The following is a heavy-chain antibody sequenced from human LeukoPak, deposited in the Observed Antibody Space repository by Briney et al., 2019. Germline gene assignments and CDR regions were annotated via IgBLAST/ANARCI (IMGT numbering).Heavy chain of an antibody. Sequence: GESLKISCKGSGYSLTSYWIGWVRQMPGKGLEWMGIIYPGDSDTRYSPSFQGQVTISADKSISTAYLQWSSLKASDTAMYYCARLIVGATTSAYFDYWGQGTLVTVSS. V-gene: IGHV5-51*01. J-gene: IGHJ4*02. D-gene: IGHD1-26*01. CDR3: ARLIVGATTSAYFDY. CDR1: GYSLTSYW. CDR2: IYPGDSDT.